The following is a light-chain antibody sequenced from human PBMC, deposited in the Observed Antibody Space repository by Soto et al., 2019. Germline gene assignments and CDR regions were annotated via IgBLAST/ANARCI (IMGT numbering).Light chain of an antibody. CDR1: QTISSW. Sequence: DIQMTQFPSTLSGSVGDRGTITCRASQTISSWLAWYQQKPGKAPNLLIYKASTLETGVPSRFSGSGSGTEFTLTISSLQPDDFATYYCQQYKSYPHTFGQGTRLEIK. CDR2: KAS. J-gene: IGKJ5*01. V-gene: IGKV1-5*03. CDR3: QQYKSYPHT.